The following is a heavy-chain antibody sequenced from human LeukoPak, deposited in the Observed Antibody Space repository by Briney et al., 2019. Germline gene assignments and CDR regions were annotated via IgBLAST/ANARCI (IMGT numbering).Heavy chain of an antibody. CDR3: ARWYDILTGYPDYFDY. D-gene: IGHD3-9*01. J-gene: IGHJ4*02. CDR1: GYTFTSYV. CDR2: ISAYNGNT. V-gene: IGHV1-18*01. Sequence: ASVKVSCKASGYTFTSYVISWVRQAPGQGLEWMGWISAYNGNTNYAQKLQGRVTMTTDTSTSTAYMELRSLRSDDTAVYYCARWYDILTGYPDYFDYWGQGTLVTVSS.